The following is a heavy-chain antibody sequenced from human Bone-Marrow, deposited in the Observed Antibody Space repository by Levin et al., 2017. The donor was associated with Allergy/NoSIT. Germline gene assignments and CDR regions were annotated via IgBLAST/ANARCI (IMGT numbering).Heavy chain of an antibody. CDR3: ARGRYFYDTGGNWFDP. D-gene: IGHD3-22*01. CDR2: IYYTGTT. Sequence: SETLSLTCTVSGDSMTDHYWSWIRQPPGKRLEWVGYIYYTGTTIYNSSLENRVTISLDRSKSQFSLRLTSVTPADTAFYYCARGRYFYDTGGNWFDPWGQGILVTVSS. J-gene: IGHJ5*02. V-gene: IGHV4-59*03. CDR1: GDSMTDHY.